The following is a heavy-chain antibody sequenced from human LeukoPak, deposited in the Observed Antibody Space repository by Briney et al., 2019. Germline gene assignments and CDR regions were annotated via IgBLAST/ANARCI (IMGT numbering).Heavy chain of an antibody. CDR1: GNTFTTYD. Sequence: ASVKVSCKASGNTFTTYDINWVRQAPGQGLEWMGWINPNSGGTNYAQKFQGRVTMTRDTSISTAYMELSRLRSDDTAVYYCARGGYDFWSGYYTNDYWGQGTLVTVSS. D-gene: IGHD3-3*01. J-gene: IGHJ4*02. CDR2: INPNSGGT. V-gene: IGHV1-2*02. CDR3: ARGGYDFWSGYYTNDY.